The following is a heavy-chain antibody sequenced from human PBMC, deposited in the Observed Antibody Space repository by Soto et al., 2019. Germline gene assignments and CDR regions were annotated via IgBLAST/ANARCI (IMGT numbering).Heavy chain of an antibody. D-gene: IGHD3-22*01. CDR1: GFTFSSYS. J-gene: IGHJ3*02. CDR2: ISSSSSTI. CDR3: ARDCITMIGGWCFAFDI. Sequence: GGSLRLSCAASGFTFSSYSMNWVRQAPGKGLEWVSYISSSSSTIYYADSVKGRFTISRDNAKNSLYLQMNSLRDEDTAVYYCARDCITMIGGWCFAFDIWGQGTTVTVSS. V-gene: IGHV3-48*02.